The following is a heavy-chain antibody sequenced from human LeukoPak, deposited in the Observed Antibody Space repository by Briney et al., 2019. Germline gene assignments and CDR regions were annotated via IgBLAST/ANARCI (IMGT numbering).Heavy chain of an antibody. CDR1: GFTFSSYS. J-gene: IGHJ1*01. Sequence: GGLLRLSCAASGFTFSSYSMNWVRQAPGKGLECGSYINSSSSYIYSADSVTGRFTLSRDNAKNSLYLQMNSLRAEDTAVYYCARVGRDLARTDYFQHWGQGTLVTVSS. CDR3: ARVGRDLARTDYFQH. CDR2: INSSSSYI. V-gene: IGHV3-21*01. D-gene: IGHD1-1*01.